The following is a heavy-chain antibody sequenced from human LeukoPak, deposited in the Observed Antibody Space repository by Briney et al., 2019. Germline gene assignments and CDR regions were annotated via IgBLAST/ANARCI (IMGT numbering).Heavy chain of an antibody. CDR3: ARDLPDSSGYYLYY. Sequence: SETLSLTCTVSGGSISSSSYYWGWIRQPPVKGLEWIGRVYTSGSTNYNPSLKSRVTMSVDTSKNQFSLKLSSVTAADTAVYYCARDLPDSSGYYLYYWGQGTLVTVSS. J-gene: IGHJ4*02. CDR2: VYTSGST. V-gene: IGHV4-39*07. D-gene: IGHD3-22*01. CDR1: GGSISSSSYY.